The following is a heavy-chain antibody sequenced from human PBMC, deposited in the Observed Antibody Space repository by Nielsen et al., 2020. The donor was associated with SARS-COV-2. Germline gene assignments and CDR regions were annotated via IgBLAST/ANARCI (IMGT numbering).Heavy chain of an antibody. CDR3: ARDDVEPRYCSGGDCHSTYYYYGMDV. CDR2: INSDDSKT. J-gene: IGHJ6*02. CDR1: EFTFTNFG. V-gene: IGHV3-74*01. D-gene: IGHD2-15*01. Sequence: GESLKISCAASEFTFTNFGMSWVRQVPGKGLTWVAQINSDDSKTTYADSVKGRFTISRDNSKNTLYLQMSSLRAEDTAIYYCARDDVEPRYCSGGDCHSTYYYYGMDVWDQGTTVTVSS.